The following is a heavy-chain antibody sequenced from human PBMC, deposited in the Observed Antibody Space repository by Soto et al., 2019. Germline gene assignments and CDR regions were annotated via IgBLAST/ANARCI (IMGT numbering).Heavy chain of an antibody. V-gene: IGHV3-33*01. J-gene: IGHJ3*02. CDR1: GFTFSSYG. Sequence: GGSLRLSCAASGFTFSSYGMHWVRQAPGKGLEWVAGIGFDGSDKYYADSVKGRFTMSRDNSKNTLYLQMNSLRAEDTAVYYCARGISDYGDYVSAFDIWGQGAMVTVSS. D-gene: IGHD4-17*01. CDR2: IGFDGSDK. CDR3: ARGISDYGDYVSAFDI.